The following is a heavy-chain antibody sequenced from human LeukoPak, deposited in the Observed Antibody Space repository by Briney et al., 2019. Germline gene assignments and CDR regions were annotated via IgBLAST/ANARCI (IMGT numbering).Heavy chain of an antibody. CDR1: GFTFSSYA. J-gene: IGHJ4*02. Sequence: GGSLRLSXAASGFTFSSYAMTWVRQAPGKGLEWVSVLYTGGSISYADSVKGRFTISRDNSKNTLYLQMNSLRAEDTAVYYCATVSSSSPHYWGQGTLATVSS. D-gene: IGHD6-6*01. V-gene: IGHV3-66*02. CDR2: LYTGGSI. CDR3: ATVSSSSPHY.